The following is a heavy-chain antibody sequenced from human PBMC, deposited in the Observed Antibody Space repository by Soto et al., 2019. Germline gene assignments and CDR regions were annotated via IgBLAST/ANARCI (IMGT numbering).Heavy chain of an antibody. V-gene: IGHV4-31*03. CDR2: IYYSGGT. CDR3: ARSILTGFYAYFDY. J-gene: IGHJ4*02. Sequence: SETLPLTCTVSGGSVTSGGYYWSWIRKHPGKGLEWIGYIYYSGGTYYNPSLNSRVTISVDTSKNQFSLKLTSVTAADTAVYYCARSILTGFYAYFDYWGQGTLVTVSS. CDR1: GGSVTSGGYY. D-gene: IGHD3-9*01.